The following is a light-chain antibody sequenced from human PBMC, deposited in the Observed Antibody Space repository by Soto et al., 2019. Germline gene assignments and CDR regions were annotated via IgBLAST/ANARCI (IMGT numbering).Light chain of an antibody. CDR2: GNN. V-gene: IGLV1-40*01. CDR1: SSNIGAGYD. J-gene: IGLJ2*01. Sequence: QSVLTQPPSVSGAPGQRVTISCTGSSSNIGAGYDVYWYQQFPGTAPKLLIYGNNNRPSGVPDRFSGSKSGTSASLAITGLQAEHEADYYCQSDDTTVVFGGGTKLTVL. CDR3: QSDDTTVV.